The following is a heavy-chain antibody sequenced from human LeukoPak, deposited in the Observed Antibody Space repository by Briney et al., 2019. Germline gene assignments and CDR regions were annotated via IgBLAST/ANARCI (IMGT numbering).Heavy chain of an antibody. J-gene: IGHJ1*01. Sequence: PSETLSLTCTVSGGTISSSSYHWGWIRQPPGKGLEWIGSIYYTGSTYYNPPLKSRVTMSVDTSNHQFSLKLSSVTAADTAAYYCVRHCIKTSCYLYDFWGQGVLVTVSS. CDR3: VRHCIKTSCYLYDF. D-gene: IGHD2-2*01. V-gene: IGHV4-39*01. CDR2: IYYTGST. CDR1: GGTISSSSYH.